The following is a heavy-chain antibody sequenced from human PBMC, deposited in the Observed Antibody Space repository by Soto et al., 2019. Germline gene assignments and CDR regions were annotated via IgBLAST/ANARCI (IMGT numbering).Heavy chain of an antibody. CDR3: ATHDGPAAAGLVLDF. CDR2: IKQDENGK. V-gene: IGHV3-7*02. Sequence: EVQLVESGGGLVQPGGSLRLSCAASGFTFSSRWMTWVRQAPGKGLEWVANIKQDENGKDYVDSVKGRFTISRDNAKNSWYLPMNSLRAEDTAVYYCATHDGPAAAGLVLDFWGQGTLVTVSS. CDR1: GFTFSSRW. D-gene: IGHD6-13*01. J-gene: IGHJ4*02.